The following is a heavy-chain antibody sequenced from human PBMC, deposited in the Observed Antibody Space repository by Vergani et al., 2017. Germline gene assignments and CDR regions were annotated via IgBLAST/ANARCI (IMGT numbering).Heavy chain of an antibody. CDR2: NYYSGSS. CDR3: ARVGVVXGVSYYYYYYGMDV. J-gene: IGHJ6*02. CDR1: GGSISSGDYY. D-gene: IGHD3-10*01. Sequence: QVQLQESGPGLVKPSQTLSLTCTVSGGSISSGDYYWSWIRQPPGKGLEWIGYNYYSGSSYYSPSLKSRVTISVDTSKNQFSLKLSSVTAADTAVYYCARVGVVXGVSYYYYYYGMDVWGQGTTVTVSS. V-gene: IGHV4-30-4*08.